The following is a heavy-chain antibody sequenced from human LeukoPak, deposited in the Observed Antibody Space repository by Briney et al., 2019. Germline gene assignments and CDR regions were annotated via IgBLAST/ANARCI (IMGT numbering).Heavy chain of an antibody. CDR2: MNSKTGNT. CDR3: ARGRRGSSGAWSWYLAL. CDR1: GYTLTKFD. D-gene: IGHD3-22*01. J-gene: IGHJ2*01. V-gene: IGHV1-8*01. Sequence: ASVKVSCKASGYTLTKFDINWVRQATGQGLEWMGGMNSKTGNTGYAQEFQGRVTMTRDTSIVAAYMELTNLRSEDTAVYYFARGRRGSSGAWSWYLALWGRGTLLTASS.